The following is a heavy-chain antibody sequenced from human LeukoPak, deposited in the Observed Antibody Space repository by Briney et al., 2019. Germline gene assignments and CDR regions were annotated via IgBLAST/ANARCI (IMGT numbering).Heavy chain of an antibody. D-gene: IGHD3-10*01. Sequence: GGSLRLSCAAAGFTFSTYAIHWVRQAPGKGLEWVAVISYDGSNKYYADSVKGRFTISRDNSKNTLYLQMNSLRAEDTAVYYCAKRITMVRGVYGAFDIWGQGTMVTVSS. V-gene: IGHV3-30*18. CDR1: GFTFSTYA. CDR3: AKRITMVRGVYGAFDI. CDR2: ISYDGSNK. J-gene: IGHJ3*02.